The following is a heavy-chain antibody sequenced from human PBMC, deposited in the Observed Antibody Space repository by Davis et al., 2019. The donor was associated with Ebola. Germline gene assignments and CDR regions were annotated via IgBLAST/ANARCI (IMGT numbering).Heavy chain of an antibody. Sequence: PGGSLRLSCAGFGFPFNKYNMNWVRQAPGKGLEWVSSISSSSRYTFYADSIKGRFTISRDNSQNSLYLQMSSLRAEDTALYYCARDRDYDTSNYYYDFYAFDVWGHGTMVTVSS. D-gene: IGHD3-22*01. CDR2: ISSSSRYT. CDR1: GFPFNKYN. CDR3: ARDRDYDTSNYYYDFYAFDV. V-gene: IGHV3-21*06. J-gene: IGHJ3*01.